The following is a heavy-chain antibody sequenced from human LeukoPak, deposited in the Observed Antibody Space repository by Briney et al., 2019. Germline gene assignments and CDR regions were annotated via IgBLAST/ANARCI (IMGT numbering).Heavy chain of an antibody. Sequence: SETLSLTCNVSGAFISDYYWSWVRQSPEKGLEWIASLLYSGSTHYNPSLRSRVAISGDTSNNQFSLKLTSVTTADTAVYFCARTGRRGYFDFWGRGTLVTVSS. V-gene: IGHV4-59*13. CDR1: GAFISDYY. CDR3: ARTGRRGYFDF. D-gene: IGHD1-14*01. CDR2: LLYSGST. J-gene: IGHJ2*01.